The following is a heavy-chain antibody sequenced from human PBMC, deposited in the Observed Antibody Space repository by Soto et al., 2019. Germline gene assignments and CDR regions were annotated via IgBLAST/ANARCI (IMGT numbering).Heavy chain of an antibody. Sequence: GGSLRLSCTASGFTFGDYAMSWIRQAPGKGLEWVSYISSSGSTIYYADSVKGRFTISRDNAKNSLYLQMNSLRAEDTAVYYCARSGFLEWLLYPSWFDPWGQGTLVTVSS. CDR2: ISSSGSTI. V-gene: IGHV3-11*01. D-gene: IGHD3-3*01. CDR1: GFTFGDYA. J-gene: IGHJ5*02. CDR3: ARSGFLEWLLYPSWFDP.